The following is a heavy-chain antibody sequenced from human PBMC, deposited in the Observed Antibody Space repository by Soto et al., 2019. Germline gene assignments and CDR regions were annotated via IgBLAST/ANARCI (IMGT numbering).Heavy chain of an antibody. V-gene: IGHV3-53*01. CDR3: ATGRDGDFYYSGY. CDR2: IYSGGST. D-gene: IGHD2-21*01. CDR1: GFSVSLNY. Sequence: EVQLLESGGGLIRPAGSLRLSCAASGFSVSLNYMSWVRQAPGKGLEWVSLIYSGGSTYYADSVKGRFTISRDNSKNTLYLQMDSLRTDDTAVYYCATGRDGDFYYSGYWGQGTLVTVSA. J-gene: IGHJ4*02.